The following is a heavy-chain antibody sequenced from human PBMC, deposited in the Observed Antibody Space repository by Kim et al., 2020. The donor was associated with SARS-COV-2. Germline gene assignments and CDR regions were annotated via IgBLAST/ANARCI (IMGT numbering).Heavy chain of an antibody. J-gene: IGHJ6*02. Sequence: GRVTTSRDNSKNTLYLKMNSLRAEDTAVYYCAKDPTAAAGPDYYYYGMDVWGQGTTVTVSS. D-gene: IGHD6-13*01. V-gene: IGHV3-23*01. CDR3: AKDPTAAAGPDYYYYGMDV.